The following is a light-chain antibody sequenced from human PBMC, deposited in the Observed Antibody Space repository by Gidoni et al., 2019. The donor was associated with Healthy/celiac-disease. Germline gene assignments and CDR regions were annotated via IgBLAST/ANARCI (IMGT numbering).Light chain of an antibody. CDR1: QSVSSSY. CDR3: QQYGSRHA. Sequence: IVLTQSPGTLSLSPGERATLSCTASQSVSSSYLAWYQQKPGQAPRLLIYGASSRATGIPDRFSGSGSGTDFTLTISRLEPEDFAVYYCQQYGSRHAFGGGTKVEIK. V-gene: IGKV3-20*01. CDR2: GAS. J-gene: IGKJ4*01.